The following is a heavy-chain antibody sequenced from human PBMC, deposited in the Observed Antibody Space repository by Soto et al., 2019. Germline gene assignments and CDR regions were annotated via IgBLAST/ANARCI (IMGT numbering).Heavy chain of an antibody. Sequence: SETLSLTCAVYGGSFSGYYWSWIRQPPGKGLEWIGEINHSGSTNYNPSLKSRVTISVDTSKNQFSLKLSSVTAADTAVYYCARGRGQQLVLYYYYYGMDVWGQGITVTVSS. CDR3: ARGRGQQLVLYYYYYGMDV. J-gene: IGHJ6*02. V-gene: IGHV4-34*01. D-gene: IGHD6-13*01. CDR1: GGSFSGYY. CDR2: INHSGST.